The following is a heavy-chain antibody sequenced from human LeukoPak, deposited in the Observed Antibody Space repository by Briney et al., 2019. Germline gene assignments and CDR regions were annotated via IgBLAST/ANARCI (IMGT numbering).Heavy chain of an antibody. CDR2: IYYSGST. Sequence: SETLSLTCTVSGGSISSYYWSWIRQPPGKGLEWIGYIYYSGSTNYNPSLKSRVTISVDTSKNQFSLKLSSVTAADTAVYYCARLFHEGSSSWYYFDYWGQGTLVTVSS. V-gene: IGHV4-59*08. J-gene: IGHJ4*02. CDR3: ARLFHEGSSSWYYFDY. CDR1: GGSISSYY. D-gene: IGHD6-13*01.